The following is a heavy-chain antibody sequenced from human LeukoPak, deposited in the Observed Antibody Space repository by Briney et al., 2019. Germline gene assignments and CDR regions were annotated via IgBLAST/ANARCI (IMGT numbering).Heavy chain of an antibody. CDR2: ISGSGGST. J-gene: IGHJ6*02. Sequence: GGSLRLSCAASGFTFSSYAMSWVRQAPGKGLEWVSAISGSGGSTYYADSVKGRLTISRDNSKNTLYLQMNSLRAEDTAVYYCANPQLGWNYYYYGMDVWGQGTTVTVSS. V-gene: IGHV3-23*01. CDR1: GFTFSSYA. D-gene: IGHD6-19*01. CDR3: ANPQLGWNYYYYGMDV.